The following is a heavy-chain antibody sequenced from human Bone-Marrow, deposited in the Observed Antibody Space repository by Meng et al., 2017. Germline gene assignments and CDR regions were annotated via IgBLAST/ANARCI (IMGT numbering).Heavy chain of an antibody. V-gene: IGHV1-8*03. Sequence: ASVTVSCKASGYTFTSYDIHWVRQATGQGLEWMGWMNPNIGNTGYAQKFQCRVTINRNTSISTAYMELNSLRSEDTAVYYSARVLVKKPGYSSSPRYACDIWGQGKMVTVSS. CDR1: GYTFTSYD. D-gene: IGHD6-13*01. J-gene: IGHJ3*02. CDR3: ARVLVKKPGYSSSPRYACDI. CDR2: MNPNIGNT.